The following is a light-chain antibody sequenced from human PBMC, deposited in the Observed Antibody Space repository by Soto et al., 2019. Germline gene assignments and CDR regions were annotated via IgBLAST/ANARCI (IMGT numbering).Light chain of an antibody. CDR2: GAS. V-gene: IGKV3-15*01. Sequence: EIVMTQSPATLSVSPGERATLSCRASQSVSSSLAWYQHKPGQAPRLLIYGASTRATGIPARFSGSGSGTEFTLTISSLQSEDLAVYYCQQSYSPLWTFGQGTKVEI. CDR3: QQSYSPLWT. CDR1: QSVSSS. J-gene: IGKJ1*01.